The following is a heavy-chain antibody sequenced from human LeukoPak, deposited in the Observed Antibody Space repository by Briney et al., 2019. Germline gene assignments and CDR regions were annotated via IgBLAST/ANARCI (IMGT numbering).Heavy chain of an antibody. J-gene: IGHJ1*01. CDR3: ARPSGSYRAEYFQH. CDR1: GYSISSGYY. CDR2: IYHSGST. Sequence: SETLSLTCTVSGYSISSGYYWGWIRQPPGKGLEWIGSIYHSGSTYYNPSLKSRVTISVDTSKNQFSLKLSSVTAADTAVYYCARPSGSYRAEYFQHWGQGTLVTVSP. D-gene: IGHD1-26*01. V-gene: IGHV4-38-2*02.